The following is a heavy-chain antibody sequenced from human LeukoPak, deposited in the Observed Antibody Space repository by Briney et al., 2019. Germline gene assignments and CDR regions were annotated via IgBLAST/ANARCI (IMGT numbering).Heavy chain of an antibody. CDR1: GFTFSSYW. J-gene: IGHJ4*02. V-gene: IGHV3-74*01. CDR2: INSDGSST. CDR3: ARDSFSGMFDY. Sequence: GGSLRPSCAASGFTFSSYWMHWVRQAPGKGLVWVSRINSDGSSTSYADSVKGRFTISRDNAKDTLYLQMNSLRAEDTAVYYCARDSFSGMFDYWGQGTLVTVSS. D-gene: IGHD1-26*01.